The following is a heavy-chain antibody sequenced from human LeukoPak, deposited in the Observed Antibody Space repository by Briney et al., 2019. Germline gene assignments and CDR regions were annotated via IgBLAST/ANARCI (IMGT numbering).Heavy chain of an antibody. CDR1: GGSISSGDYY. Sequence: SQTLSLTCTVSGGSISSGDYYWSWIRQPPGKGLEWIGYIYYSGSTYYNPSLKSRVTISVDTSKNQFSLKLSSVTAADTAVYYCARDIVVVVAATRVSWYFDLWGRGTLVTVSS. D-gene: IGHD2-15*01. CDR3: ARDIVVVVAATRVSWYFDL. J-gene: IGHJ2*01. CDR2: IYYSGST. V-gene: IGHV4-30-4*01.